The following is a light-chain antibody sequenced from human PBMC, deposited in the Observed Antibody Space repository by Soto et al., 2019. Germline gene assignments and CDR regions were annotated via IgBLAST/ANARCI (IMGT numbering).Light chain of an antibody. CDR3: QQYGSSPIT. Sequence: EIVLTQSPGTLSLSPGERATLSCRASQSVSSNYLAWYQQKPGQAPRVLIYVASSRATGSHDRFSGSGSGTDFTLTISRLEPEDFAVYYCQQYGSSPITFGQGTRLEIK. CDR1: QSVSSNY. J-gene: IGKJ5*01. CDR2: VAS. V-gene: IGKV3-20*01.